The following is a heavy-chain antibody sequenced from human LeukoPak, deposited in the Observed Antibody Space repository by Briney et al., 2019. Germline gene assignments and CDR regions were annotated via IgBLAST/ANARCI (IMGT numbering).Heavy chain of an antibody. CDR3: ARGSDGRGVTYYYYYAMDV. V-gene: IGHV3-48*03. J-gene: IGHJ6*02. D-gene: IGHD3-10*01. Sequence: GGSLRLSCAASGFIFSSYEMNWVRQAPGKGPEWVSYISTTGSTIYYADSVKGRFTISRDNAKNSLFLQMDSLRAEDTAAYYCARGSDGRGVTYYYYYAMDVWGQGTTVTVSS. CDR2: ISTTGSTI. CDR1: GFIFSSYE.